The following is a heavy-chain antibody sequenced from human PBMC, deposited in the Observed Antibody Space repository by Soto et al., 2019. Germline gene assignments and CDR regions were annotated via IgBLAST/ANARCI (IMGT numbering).Heavy chain of an antibody. Sequence: QVQLVESGGGVVQPGRSLRLSCAASGFTFSAYSMHWVRQAPGKAPEWVAVTSFDGNNKFFAESVKGRFTISRDNSKNTVYLQLNSLRAEDTAVYYCARGEWQSLLYPLGYCGQGTLVTVSS. CDR1: GFTFSAYS. J-gene: IGHJ4*02. V-gene: IGHV3-30-3*01. CDR3: ARGEWQSLLYPLGY. D-gene: IGHD2-2*02. CDR2: TSFDGNNK.